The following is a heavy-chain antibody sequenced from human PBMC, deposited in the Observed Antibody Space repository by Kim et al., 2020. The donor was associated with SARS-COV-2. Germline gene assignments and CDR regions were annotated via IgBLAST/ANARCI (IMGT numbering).Heavy chain of an antibody. CDR3: ARSPPEDTVTSFDY. V-gene: IGHV4-31*03. Sequence: SETLSLTCTVSGGSISSGGYYWSWIRQHPGKGLEWIGYIYYSGSTYYNPSLKSRVTISVDTSKNQFSLKLSSVTAADTAVYYCARSPPEDTVTSFDYWGQGTLVTVSS. D-gene: IGHD4-4*01. J-gene: IGHJ4*02. CDR1: GGSISSGGYY. CDR2: IYYSGST.